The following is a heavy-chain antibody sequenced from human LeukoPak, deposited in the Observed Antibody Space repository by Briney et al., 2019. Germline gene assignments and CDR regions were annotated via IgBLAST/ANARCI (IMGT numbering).Heavy chain of an antibody. D-gene: IGHD3-22*01. CDR2: IYYSGST. V-gene: IGHV4-39*01. Sequence: SETLSLTCTVSGGSISSSSYYWGWIRQPPGKGLEWIGSIYYSGSTYYNPSLKSRVTISVDTSKNQFPLKLSSVTAADTAVYYCARNPRQYYYDSSGPFDYWGQGTLVTVSS. CDR3: ARNPRQYYYDSSGPFDY. J-gene: IGHJ4*02. CDR1: GGSISSSSYY.